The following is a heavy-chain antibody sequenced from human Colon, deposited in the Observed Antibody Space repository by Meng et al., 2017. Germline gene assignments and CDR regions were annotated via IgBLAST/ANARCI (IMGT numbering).Heavy chain of an antibody. J-gene: IGHJ4*02. CDR3: ASRDSSGYNY. Sequence: GESLKISCVASGISFRDYSMHWVRQAPGKGLEYASAISYKDDTTYYANSVEGRFTISRDNSKNTLYLQMDSLKAEDMAVYYCASRDSSGYNYWGQGTVVTVSS. CDR1: GISFRDYS. D-gene: IGHD3-22*01. CDR2: ISYKDDTT. V-gene: IGHV3-64*01.